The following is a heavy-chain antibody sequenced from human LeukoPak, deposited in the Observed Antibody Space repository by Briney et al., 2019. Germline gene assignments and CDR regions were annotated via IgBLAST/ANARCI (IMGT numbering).Heavy chain of an antibody. CDR2: IYTSGST. D-gene: IGHD3-22*01. CDR3: ARGYDSSGYEYFDY. CDR1: GGSISGYY. J-gene: IGHJ4*02. Sequence: SETLSLTCTVSGGSISGYYWSWIRQPAGKGLEWIGRIYTSGSTNYNPSLKSRVTMSVDTSKNQFSLKLSSVTAADTAVYYCARGYDSSGYEYFDYWGQGTLVTVSS. V-gene: IGHV4-4*07.